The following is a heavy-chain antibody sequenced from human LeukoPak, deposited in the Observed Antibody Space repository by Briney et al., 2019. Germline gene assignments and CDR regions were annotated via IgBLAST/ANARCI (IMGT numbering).Heavy chain of an antibody. CDR3: ARESGATKIGQLLNY. J-gene: IGHJ4*02. CDR2: IQHDETEI. V-gene: IGHV3-30*02. Sequence: GGSLRLSCTASGFTFRTSGMHWLRQATGKGLEWVGFIQHDETEIYSADSVRGRFTFSRDNFKSTVYLQMNSLRVEDSAVYYCARESGATKIGQLLNYWGQGTLVSVSS. CDR1: GFTFRTSG. D-gene: IGHD3-10*01.